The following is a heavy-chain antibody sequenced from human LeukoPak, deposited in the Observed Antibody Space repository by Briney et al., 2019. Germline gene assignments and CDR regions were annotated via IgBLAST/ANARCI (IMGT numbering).Heavy chain of an antibody. V-gene: IGHV3-11*04. J-gene: IGHJ6*03. CDR2: ISRGGTSI. Sequence: PGGSLRLSCAASGFTFSDYYMSWIRQAPGKGLQWISYISRGGTSIYYADSVKGRFSISRDNAKNTLYLQMNSLRAEDTAVYYCARDLRVAGTRYYYYYMDVWGKGTTVTVSS. CDR3: ARDLRVAGTRYYYYYMDV. D-gene: IGHD2-15*01. CDR1: GFTFSDYY.